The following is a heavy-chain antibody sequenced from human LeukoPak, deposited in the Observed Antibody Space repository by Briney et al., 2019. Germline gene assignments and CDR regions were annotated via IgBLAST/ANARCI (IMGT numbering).Heavy chain of an antibody. CDR1: KFTFTFSSSW. Sequence: GGSLRLSRAVSKFTFTFSSSWMSWVRQAPGKGLEWVGNIQPDGSEQYPVDSVKGRFTISRDNAKNSLYLQMNSLRAEDTALYYCARELRGRGFDYWGQGTLVTVSS. D-gene: IGHD3-10*01. J-gene: IGHJ4*02. CDR2: IQPDGSEQ. V-gene: IGHV3-7*03. CDR3: ARELRGRGFDY.